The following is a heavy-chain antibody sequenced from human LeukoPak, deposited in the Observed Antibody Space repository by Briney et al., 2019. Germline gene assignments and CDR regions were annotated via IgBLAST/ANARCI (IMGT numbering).Heavy chain of an antibody. Sequence: ASVKVSCKASGYTFTGYYMHWVRHAPGQGLEWMGWINPNSGGTNYAQKFQGRVTMTRDTSISTAYMELSRLRSDDTAVYYCARDRFSPAAGTKGIMDVWGQGTTVTVSS. CDR3: ARDRFSPAAGTKGIMDV. D-gene: IGHD6-13*01. V-gene: IGHV1-2*02. CDR1: GYTFTGYY. J-gene: IGHJ6*02. CDR2: INPNSGGT.